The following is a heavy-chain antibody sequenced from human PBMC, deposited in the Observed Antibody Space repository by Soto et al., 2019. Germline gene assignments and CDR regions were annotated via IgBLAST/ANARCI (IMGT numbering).Heavy chain of an antibody. J-gene: IGHJ3*01. CDR1: GYTFRNYG. V-gene: IGHV1-18*01. CDR3: TRDGRQFVPNCANFAV. D-gene: IGHD6-6*01. CDR2: ISAYNGNT. Sequence: QVQLVQSGAELKKPGASVKVSCKASGYTFRNYGIHWVRLAPGQGLEWMGWISAYNGNTKYAQKCQGRSTMATDTPTSTAYMELMSLKSGGTAVYYCTRDGRQFVPNCANFAVWGQGTTVTVSA.